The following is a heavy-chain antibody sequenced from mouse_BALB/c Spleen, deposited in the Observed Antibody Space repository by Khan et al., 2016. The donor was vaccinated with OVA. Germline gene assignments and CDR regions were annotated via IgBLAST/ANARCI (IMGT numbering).Heavy chain of an antibody. D-gene: IGHD2-12*01. J-gene: IGHJ3*01. CDR1: GDSITSGY. Sequence: EGQREEAGARSGKTDQTLSRTCSVTGDSITSGYWNWIRKFPGNKLEYMGYIIYTGYTYYNPSLKSRISITRHTSKNQYYLQLNSVTDEDTATYYCARSTYRYAFVYWGQGTMVTVSA. V-gene: IGHV3-8*02. CDR2: IIYTGYT. CDR3: ARSTYRYAFVY.